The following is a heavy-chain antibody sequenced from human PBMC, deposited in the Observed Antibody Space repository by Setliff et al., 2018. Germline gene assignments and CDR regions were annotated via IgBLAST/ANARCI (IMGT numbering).Heavy chain of an antibody. V-gene: IGHV1-18*01. D-gene: IGHD2-15*01. CDR3: AKDFHYCSGPGCYSFVPFDY. CDR1: GYTFSRNY. J-gene: IGHJ4*02. CDR2: ISAYNGNT. Sequence: ASVKVSCKAYGYTFSRNYITWVRQAPGRGLEWMGWISAYNGNTNYAQKLQGRVAITRDTSARTVYLELRSLRSEDTAVYYCAKDFHYCSGPGCYSFVPFDYWGQGTRVTVSS.